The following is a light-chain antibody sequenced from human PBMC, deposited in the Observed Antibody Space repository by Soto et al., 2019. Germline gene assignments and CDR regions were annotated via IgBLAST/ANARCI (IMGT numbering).Light chain of an antibody. CDR3: QQYGNSPST. Sequence: VLTQSPGTLSLSLGERATLXXRASERIYSAYLGWYQQKPGQAPRIXIYGTSSRATGIPDRFSGSGSGTDFTLTSSRLEPEDFAVYYCQQYGNSPSTFGQGTRLEIK. CDR1: ERIYSAY. J-gene: IGKJ5*01. V-gene: IGKV3-20*01. CDR2: GTS.